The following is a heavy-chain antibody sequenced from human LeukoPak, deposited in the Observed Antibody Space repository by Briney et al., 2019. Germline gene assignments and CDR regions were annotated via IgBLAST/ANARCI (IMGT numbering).Heavy chain of an antibody. V-gene: IGHV3-48*01. J-gene: IGHJ4*02. CDR1: GFTFSSYS. CDR3: AKGSGIVGAHLDY. CDR2: ISSSSSTI. Sequence: GGSLRLSCAASGFTFSSYSMNWVRQAPGKGLEWVSYISSSSSTIYYADSVKGRFTISRDNSKNTLYLQMNSLRAEDTAVYYCAKGSGIVGAHLDYWGQGTLVTVSS. D-gene: IGHD1-26*01.